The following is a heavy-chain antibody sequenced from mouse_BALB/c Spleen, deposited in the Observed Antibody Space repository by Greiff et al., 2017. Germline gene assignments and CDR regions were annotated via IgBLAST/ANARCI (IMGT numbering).Heavy chain of an antibody. CDR1: GYTFTSYY. CDR3: TRLGLLRFDY. J-gene: IGHJ2*01. CDR2: INPSNGGT. D-gene: IGHD1-1*01. Sequence: QVQLQQSGAELVKPGASVKLSCKASGYTFTSYYMYWVKQRPGQGLEWIGEINPSNGGTNFNEKFKSKATLTVDKSSSTAYMQLSSLTSEDSAVYYCTRLGLLRFDYWGQGTTLTVSS. V-gene: IGHV1S81*02.